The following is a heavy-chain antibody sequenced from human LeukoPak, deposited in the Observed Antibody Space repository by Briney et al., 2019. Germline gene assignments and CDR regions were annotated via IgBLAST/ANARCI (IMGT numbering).Heavy chain of an antibody. J-gene: IGHJ6*02. CDR2: IYYSGST. V-gene: IGHV4-4*02. CDR1: GGSISSSNW. Sequence: SGTLSLTCAVSGGSISSSNWWSWVRQPPGKGLEWIGYIYYSGSTNYNPSLKSRVTISVDTSKNQFSLKLSSVTAADTAVYYCARSGGYNRNYYYYGMDVWGQGTTVTVSS. D-gene: IGHD5-24*01. CDR3: ARSGGYNRNYYYYGMDV.